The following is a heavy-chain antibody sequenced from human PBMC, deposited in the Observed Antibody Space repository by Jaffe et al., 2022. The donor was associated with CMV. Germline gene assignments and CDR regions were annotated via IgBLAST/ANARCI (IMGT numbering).Heavy chain of an antibody. V-gene: IGHV1-46*01. CDR2: VDPTGHVF. Sequence: QVQLVQSGSEVKKPGASVRVSCKTSGFTLTTYFMHWVRQVPGEGLEWMGLVDPTGHVFLYGVNFQGRLTVTRDTSRTMVYMDLRSLRVEDTAIYYCVREASHLKDFDHWGQGTLVTVSP. CDR3: VREASHLKDFDH. CDR1: GFTLTTYF. J-gene: IGHJ4*02.